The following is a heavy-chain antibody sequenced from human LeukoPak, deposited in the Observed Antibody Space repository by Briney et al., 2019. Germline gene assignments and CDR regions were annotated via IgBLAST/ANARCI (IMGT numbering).Heavy chain of an antibody. CDR2: ISSSSSYI. CDR1: GFTFSSYS. D-gene: IGHD4-17*01. V-gene: IGHV3-21*04. J-gene: IGHJ3*02. CDR3: ARRNDYGHYDRIDAFDI. Sequence: GGSLRLSCAASGFTFSSYSMNWVRQAPGKGLEWVSSISSSSSYIYYADSVKGRFTISRDNAKNSLYLQMNSLRAEDTAVYYCARRNDYGHYDRIDAFDIWGQGTMVTVSS.